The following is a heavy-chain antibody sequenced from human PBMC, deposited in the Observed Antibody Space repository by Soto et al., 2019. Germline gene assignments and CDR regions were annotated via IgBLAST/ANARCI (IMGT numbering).Heavy chain of an antibody. J-gene: IGHJ4*02. D-gene: IGHD3-22*01. CDR1: GFTFSSYW. CDR3: AKTYYYDSSGSIPMDYFDY. CDR2: IKQDGSEK. V-gene: IGHV3-7*03. Sequence: PVGSLRLSCAASGFTFSSYWMSWVRRAPGKGLEWVADIKQDGSEKYYVDSVKGRFTISRDNAKNSLYLQMNSLRAEDAAVYYCAKTYYYDSSGSIPMDYFDYWGQGTLVTVSS.